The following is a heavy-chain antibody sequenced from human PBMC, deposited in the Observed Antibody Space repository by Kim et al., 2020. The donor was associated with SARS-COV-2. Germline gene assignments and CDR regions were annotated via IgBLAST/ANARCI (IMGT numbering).Heavy chain of an antibody. D-gene: IGHD6-13*01. J-gene: IGHJ4*02. Sequence: GGSLRLSCAASGFTFSSYAMHWVRQAPGKGLEWVAVISYDGSNKYYADSVKGRFTISRDNSKNTLYLQMNSLRAEDTAVYYCASSIAALFDYWGQGTLVTVSS. V-gene: IGHV3-30*04. CDR3: ASSIAALFDY. CDR1: GFTFSSYA. CDR2: ISYDGSNK.